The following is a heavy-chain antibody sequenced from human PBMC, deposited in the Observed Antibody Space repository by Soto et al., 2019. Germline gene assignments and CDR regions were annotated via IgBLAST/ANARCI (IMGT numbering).Heavy chain of an antibody. CDR2: IYYAGTT. CDR1: GGSFSPNY. V-gene: IGHV4-59*08. D-gene: IGHD2-21*01. J-gene: IGHJ5*02. Sequence: QVQLQESGPGLVKPSETLSLSCTVSGGSFSPNYWAWIRQAPGKGLEWIGYIYYAGTTTYNPSLKSRVAISLETSKSQFSLPLTSVTSSDTAVYFCARLGAYYQSLDPWGQGALVTVSS. CDR3: ARLGAYYQSLDP.